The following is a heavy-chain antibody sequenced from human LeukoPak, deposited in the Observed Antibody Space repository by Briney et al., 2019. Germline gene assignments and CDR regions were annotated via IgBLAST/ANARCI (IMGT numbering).Heavy chain of an antibody. J-gene: IGHJ5*02. D-gene: IGHD3-3*01. V-gene: IGHV4-59*08. CDR3: ARGITIFGVVNNWFDP. CDR1: GGSISSYY. CDR2: IYYSGST. Sequence: SETLSLXCTVSGGSISSYYWSWIRQPPGKGLEWIGYIYYSGSTNYNPSLKSRVTISVDTSKNQFSLKLSSVTAADTAVYYCARGITIFGVVNNWFDPWGQGTLVTVSS.